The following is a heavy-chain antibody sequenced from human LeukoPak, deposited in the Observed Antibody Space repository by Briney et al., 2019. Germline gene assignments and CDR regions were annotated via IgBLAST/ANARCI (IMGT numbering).Heavy chain of an antibody. V-gene: IGHV4-34*01. CDR2: INHSGST. D-gene: IGHD2-2*01. Sequence: TSSETLSLTCAVYGGSFSGYYWSWIRQPPGKGLEWIGEINHSGSTNYNPSLKSRVTISVDTSKNQFSLKLSSVTAADTAVYYCARDPGKIPAAIGYYYYGMDVWGQGTTVTVSS. J-gene: IGHJ6*02. CDR1: GGSFSGYY. CDR3: ARDPGKIPAAIGYYYYGMDV.